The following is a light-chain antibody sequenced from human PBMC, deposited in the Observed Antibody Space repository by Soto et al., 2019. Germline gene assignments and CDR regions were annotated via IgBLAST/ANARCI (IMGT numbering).Light chain of an antibody. V-gene: IGLV2-14*01. CDR3: SSYTSSSFVV. J-gene: IGLJ2*01. CDR1: SSDAGTYNY. CDR2: GVT. Sequence: QSALTQPASVSGSPGQSITISCTGTSSDAGTYNYVSWYQQHPGKAPKLIIYGVTNRPSGVSNRFSGSKSGNTASLTISGLQAEDEADYYCSSYTSSSFVVFGGGTKVTVL.